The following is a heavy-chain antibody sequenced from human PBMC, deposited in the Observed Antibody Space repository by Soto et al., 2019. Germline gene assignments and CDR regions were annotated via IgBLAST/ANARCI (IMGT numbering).Heavy chain of an antibody. D-gene: IGHD5-18*01. CDR1: GFTFSSYA. CDR2: ISYDGSNK. J-gene: IGHJ4*02. V-gene: IGHV3-30-3*01. CDR3: ARGRDTAMLKGVYYFDY. Sequence: QVQLVESGGGVVQPGRSLRLSCAASGFTFSSYAMHWVRQAPGKGLEWVAVISYDGSNKYYADSVKGRFTISRDNSKNTQYLQMNSRSAEDTAVYYCARGRDTAMLKGVYYFDYWGQGTLVTVSS.